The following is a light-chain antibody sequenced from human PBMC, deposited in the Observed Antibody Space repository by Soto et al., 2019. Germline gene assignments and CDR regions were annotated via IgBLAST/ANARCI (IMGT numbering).Light chain of an antibody. Sequence: DIQMTQSPSSLSASVGDRVTITCRESQSISSYLNWYQQKPGKAPKLLIYAASSLQSGVPSRFSGSGAGTDFTLTISSLQPEDFATYYCQQSYSTPYTVGQGTKLEIK. CDR3: QQSYSTPYT. J-gene: IGKJ2*01. CDR1: QSISSY. CDR2: AAS. V-gene: IGKV1-39*01.